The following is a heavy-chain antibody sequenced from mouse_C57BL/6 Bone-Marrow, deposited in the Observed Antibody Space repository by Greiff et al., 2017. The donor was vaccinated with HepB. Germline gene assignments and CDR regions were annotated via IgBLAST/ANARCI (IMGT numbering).Heavy chain of an antibody. Sequence: QVQLQQSGAELVRPGASVKLSCKASGYTFTDYYINWVKQRPGQGLEWIARIYPGSGNTYYNEKFKGKATLTAEKSSSTAYMQLSSLTSEDSAVYFCDYYYGKNFDYWGQGTTLTVSS. CDR3: DYYYGKNFDY. D-gene: IGHD1-1*01. CDR2: IYPGSGNT. V-gene: IGHV1-76*01. J-gene: IGHJ2*01. CDR1: GYTFTDYY.